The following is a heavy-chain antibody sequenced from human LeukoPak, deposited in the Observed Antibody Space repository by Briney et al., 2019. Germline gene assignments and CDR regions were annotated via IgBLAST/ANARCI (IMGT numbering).Heavy chain of an antibody. D-gene: IGHD3-9*01. CDR1: GFTFSSYE. J-gene: IGHJ6*03. CDR3: AVRYFDWLFGSYYMDV. Sequence: GSLRLSCAASGFTFSSYEMNWVRQPPGKGLEWIGEINHSGSTNYNPSLKSRVTISVDTPKNQFSLKLSSVTAADTAVYYCAVRYFDWLFGSYYMDVWGKGTTVTISS. CDR2: INHSGST. V-gene: IGHV4-34*08.